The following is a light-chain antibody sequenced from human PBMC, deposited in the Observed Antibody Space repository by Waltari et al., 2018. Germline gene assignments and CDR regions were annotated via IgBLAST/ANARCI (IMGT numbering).Light chain of an antibody. CDR2: EVT. Sequence: QSALTQPPSASGSPGQSVTLSCTGTSSDVGGYNYVPWYKQHPGKAPKLMIYEVTQRPSGVPDRFSVSKSGNTASLTFSGLQAEDEADYYCSSYAGSNNLIFGGGTKLTVL. CDR1: SSDVGGYNY. V-gene: IGLV2-8*01. J-gene: IGLJ2*01. CDR3: SSYAGSNNLI.